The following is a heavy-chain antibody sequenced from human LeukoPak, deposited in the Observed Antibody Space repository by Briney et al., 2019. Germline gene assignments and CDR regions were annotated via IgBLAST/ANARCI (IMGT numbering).Heavy chain of an antibody. CDR1: GFTFSSYA. J-gene: IGHJ4*02. D-gene: IGHD6-19*01. CDR2: ISGSGGST. CDR3: AKVGAVAGGGGYFDY. Sequence: GGSLRLSCAASGFTFSSYAMSWVRQAPGKGLEWVSAISGSGGSTYYADSVKGRFTISRDNSKNTLYLQMNSLRAEDTAVYYCAKVGAVAGGGGYFDYWGQGTLVTVSS. V-gene: IGHV3-23*01.